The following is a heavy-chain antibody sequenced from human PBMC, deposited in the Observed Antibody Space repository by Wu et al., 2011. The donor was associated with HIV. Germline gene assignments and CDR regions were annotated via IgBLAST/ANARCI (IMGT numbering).Heavy chain of an antibody. D-gene: IGHD1-26*01. CDR3: SRDPNLGHY. V-gene: IGHV1-2*02. CDR2: INPNSGGT. Sequence: QVQLVQSGTEVKKPGASVKVSCKSSGNTFTGYYMHWVRQAPGQGLEWMGWINPNSGGTNYAQKFQGRVTMTRDTSISTAYMELSRLRSDDAAVYYCSRDPNLGHYWGQGTLVTGLL. CDR1: GNTFTGYY. J-gene: IGHJ4*02.